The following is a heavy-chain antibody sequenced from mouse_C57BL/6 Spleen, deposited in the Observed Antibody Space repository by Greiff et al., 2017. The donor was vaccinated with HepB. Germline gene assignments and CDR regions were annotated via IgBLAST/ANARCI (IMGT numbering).Heavy chain of an antibody. V-gene: IGHV1-64*01. Sequence: QVQLQQPGAELVKPGASVKLSCKASGYTFTSYWMHWVKQRPGQGLEWIGMIHPNSGSTNYNEKFKSKATLTVDKSSSTAYMQLSSLTSEDSAVYYCARSLTTVVEGYWGQGTTLTVSS. CDR3: ARSLTTVVEGY. CDR2: IHPNSGST. D-gene: IGHD1-1*01. J-gene: IGHJ2*01. CDR1: GYTFTSYW.